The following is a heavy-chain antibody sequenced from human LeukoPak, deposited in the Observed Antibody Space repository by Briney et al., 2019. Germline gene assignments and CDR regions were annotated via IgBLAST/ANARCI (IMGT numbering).Heavy chain of an antibody. D-gene: IGHD3-10*01. V-gene: IGHV3-23*01. CDR2: ISGSGGST. CDR3: AKDSQWFGELPAFFDY. J-gene: IGHJ4*02. CDR1: GFTFSSYA. Sequence: PGGSLRLSCAASGFTFSSYAMSRVRQAPGKGLEWVSAISGSGGSTYYADSVKGRFTISRDNSKNTLYLQMNSLRAEDTAVYYCAKDSQWFGELPAFFDYWGQGTLVTVSS.